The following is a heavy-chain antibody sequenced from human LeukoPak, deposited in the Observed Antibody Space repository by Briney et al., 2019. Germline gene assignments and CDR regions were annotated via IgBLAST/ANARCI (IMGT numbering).Heavy chain of an antibody. V-gene: IGHV5-51*01. CDR2: TDPSDSDT. CDR1: GSIFTSYW. Sequence: GASLKISCQASGSIFTSYWISWVRPLAGKVLEWMGITDPSDSDTRYTPSFQGQVTISADKSLTTAYLQWNSLKASDTAMYYCARQTAMGRSGDYWGQGTLVIASS. D-gene: IGHD5-18*01. CDR3: ARQTAMGRSGDY. J-gene: IGHJ4*02.